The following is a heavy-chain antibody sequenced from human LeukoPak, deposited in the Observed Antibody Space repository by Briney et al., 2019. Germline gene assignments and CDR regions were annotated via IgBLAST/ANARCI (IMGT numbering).Heavy chain of an antibody. CDR3: ARDYKYAFDN. J-gene: IGHJ4*02. D-gene: IGHD5-24*01. V-gene: IGHV3-7*01. CDR2: IKQDGSEK. CDR1: GFTFSTYW. Sequence: GGSLRLSCAASGFTFSTYWMSWVRLAPGKGLEWVANIKQDGSEKYYVDSVKGRFTISGDKAKNSLYLQMNSLRVEDTAVYYCARDYKYAFDNWGQGTLVTVSS.